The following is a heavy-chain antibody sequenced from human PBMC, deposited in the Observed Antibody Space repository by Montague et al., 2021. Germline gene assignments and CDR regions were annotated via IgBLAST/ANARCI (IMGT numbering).Heavy chain of an antibody. CDR1: GGSVSSSSYY. CDR2: IYYSGST. J-gene: IGHJ5*02. Sequence: SETLSLTCTVSGGSVSSSSYYWGWIRQPPGKGLEWIGSIYYSGSTYYNPSLKSRVTISVDTSKNQFSLKLSSVTAADTAVYYCARHAIVVAGVPTWIDPWGQGTLVTVSS. D-gene: IGHD6-19*01. V-gene: IGHV4-39*01. CDR3: ARHAIVVAGVPTWIDP.